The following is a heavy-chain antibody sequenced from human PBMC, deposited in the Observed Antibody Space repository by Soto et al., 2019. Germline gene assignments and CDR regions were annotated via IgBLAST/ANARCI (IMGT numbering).Heavy chain of an antibody. CDR3: ARGRVGSGTNWFDP. J-gene: IGHJ5*02. CDR2: INHSGST. CDR1: GGSFSGYY. Sequence: QVQLQQWGAGLLKPSETLSLTCAVYGGSFSGYYWSWIRQPPGTGLEWIGEINHSGSTNYNPSLTSRVTISVYTSKNQFSLKLSSVTSADTAVYYCARGRVGSGTNWFDPWGQGTLVTVSS. D-gene: IGHD3-10*01. V-gene: IGHV4-34*01.